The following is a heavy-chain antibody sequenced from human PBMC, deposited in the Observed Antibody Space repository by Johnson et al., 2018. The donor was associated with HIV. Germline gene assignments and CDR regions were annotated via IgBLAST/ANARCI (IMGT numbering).Heavy chain of an antibody. CDR2: ISGSGGTT. Sequence: VQLVESGGGLVQPGGSLRLSCAASGFTFSSYAMSWVRQAPGKGLEWVSAISGSGGTTSYADSVKGRFTISRDNSKNTLYLQMNSLTAEDTAVYYCAKPQWVTSGAFDIWGQGTMVTVSS. CDR1: GFTFSSYA. V-gene: IGHV3-23*04. CDR3: AKPQWVTSGAFDI. J-gene: IGHJ3*02. D-gene: IGHD3-3*01.